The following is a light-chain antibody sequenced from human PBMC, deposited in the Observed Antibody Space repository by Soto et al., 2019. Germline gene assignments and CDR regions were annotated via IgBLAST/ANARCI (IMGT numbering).Light chain of an antibody. Sequence: IQMTQSPSSLSASVGDRVTITCRASQGIRNDLGWYQQKPGKAPKLLIYAASSLQSGVPSRFSGSGSGTDFTLTIRGLQPDDFTTYYCKQYTSYSRAFGQGTKVDIK. J-gene: IGKJ1*01. CDR3: KQYTSYSRA. CDR2: AAS. V-gene: IGKV1-17*01. CDR1: QGIRND.